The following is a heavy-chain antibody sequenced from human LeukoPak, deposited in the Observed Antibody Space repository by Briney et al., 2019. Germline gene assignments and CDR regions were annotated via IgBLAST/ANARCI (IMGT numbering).Heavy chain of an antibody. CDR1: GFTFSSYA. D-gene: IGHD6-19*01. V-gene: IGHV3-64D*06. Sequence: GGSLRLSCSASGFTFSSYAMHWVRQAPGKGLEYVSAISSNGGSTYYADSVKGRFTISRDNSKNTLYLQMSSLRAEDTAVYYCVKRIEQWLAEDYFDYWGQGTLVTVSS. J-gene: IGHJ4*02. CDR3: VKRIEQWLAEDYFDY. CDR2: ISSNGGST.